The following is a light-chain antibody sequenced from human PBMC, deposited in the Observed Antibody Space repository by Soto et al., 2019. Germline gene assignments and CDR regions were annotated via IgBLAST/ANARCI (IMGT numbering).Light chain of an antibody. V-gene: IGLV2-14*03. Sequence: QSVLTQPASVSGSPGQSITISCTGTSDDVGGYNYVSWYQQHSGKAPKLIIYEVTNRPSGVSNRFSGSKSGNTASLTISGLQADDEADYHCSSYTSHYTPVFGGGTKVTVL. CDR2: EVT. CDR1: SDDVGGYNY. CDR3: SSYTSHYTPV. J-gene: IGLJ2*01.